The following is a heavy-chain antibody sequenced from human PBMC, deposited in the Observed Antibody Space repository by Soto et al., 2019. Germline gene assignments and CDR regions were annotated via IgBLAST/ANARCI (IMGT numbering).Heavy chain of an antibody. J-gene: IGHJ6*02. CDR3: AKSSGYDYYYALDV. D-gene: IGHD6-19*01. V-gene: IGHV3-23*01. CDR2: ITGSGGST. CDR1: GFTFSGCA. Sequence: GGSLRLSCAASGFTFSGCAMSWVRQAPGKGLEWVSSITGSGGSTYYTDSVKGRFTIFRDNSKYTLYLQMNSLRADDTAVYYCAKSSGYDYYYALDVWGQGSTVTVSS.